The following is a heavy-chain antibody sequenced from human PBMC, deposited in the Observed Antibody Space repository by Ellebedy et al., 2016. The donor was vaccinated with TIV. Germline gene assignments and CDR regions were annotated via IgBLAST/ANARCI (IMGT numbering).Heavy chain of an antibody. D-gene: IGHD2-2*01. CDR3: ARDTRFIDHQHNWFDS. V-gene: IGHV3-11*01. CDR2: ISNSDSSI. CDR1: GFIFSDYY. J-gene: IGHJ5*01. Sequence: GGSLRLSCAASGFIFSDYYMSWIRQAPGKGLEWVSYISNSDSSIFYADSVKGRFTIYRDSAKNLLYLQMNSLRAEDTDVYYCARDTRFIDHQHNWFDSWGQGTLVTVSS.